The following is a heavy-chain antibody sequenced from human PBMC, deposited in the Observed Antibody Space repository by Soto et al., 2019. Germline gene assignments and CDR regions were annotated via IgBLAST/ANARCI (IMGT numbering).Heavy chain of an antibody. V-gene: IGHV3-74*01. J-gene: IGHJ6*02. CDR3: ARGAKNIYAMDV. CDR1: GFAFNAYW. CDR2: IKFDGSST. Sequence: GGSLRLSCAASGFAFNAYWMHWVRQAPGKGLLWVARIKFDGSSTYSADSVKGRFTISRDDAKNTLYLQMNGLRVDDTAVYYCARGAKNIYAMDVWGQGTTVTVSS.